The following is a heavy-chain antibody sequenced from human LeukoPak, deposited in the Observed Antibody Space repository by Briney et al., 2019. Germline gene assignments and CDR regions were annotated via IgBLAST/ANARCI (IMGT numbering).Heavy chain of an antibody. D-gene: IGHD3-9*01. Sequence: QPGGSLSPSCAPAGFSFTIDAMSSVRQAPGKGLEWVSGISDSCCYTYDADSVKGRFTISRDNSKNTLYLQMNSLRAEDTAVYYCAKDRVDVLTGYFYYWGQGVLVTVSS. CDR2: ISDSCCYT. CDR1: GFSFTIDA. V-gene: IGHV3-23*01. CDR3: AKDRVDVLTGYFYY. J-gene: IGHJ4*02.